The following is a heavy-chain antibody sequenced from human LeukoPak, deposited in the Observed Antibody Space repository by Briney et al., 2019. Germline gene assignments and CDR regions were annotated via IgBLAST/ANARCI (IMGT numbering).Heavy chain of an antibody. CDR1: GGSISSGGYY. V-gene: IGHV4-31*03. CDR3: ARGDITTRGYYYCMDV. J-gene: IGHJ6*03. CDR2: IHHSGST. Sequence: SQTLSLTCTVSGGSISSGGYYWSWIRQHPGKGLEWIGYIHHSGSTDYNPSLKSRLTISLDTSKNQFSLKLSSVTAADTAVYYCARGDITTRGYYYCMDVWGNGTTVTVSS. D-gene: IGHD5-12*01.